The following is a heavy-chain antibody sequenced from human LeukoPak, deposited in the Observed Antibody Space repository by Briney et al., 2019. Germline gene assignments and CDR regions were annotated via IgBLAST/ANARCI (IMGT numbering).Heavy chain of an antibody. CDR3: AKDAQRGFDYSNSLEY. J-gene: IGHJ4*02. CDR2: IWNDGSNQ. V-gene: IGHV3-33*06. CDR1: QFTFSHYG. Sequence: PGKSLTLSCVASQFTFSHYGMHGGRQAPGKGLEWVAVIWNDGSNQYYADSVKGRFTISRDNSQNTVYLQMNSLRAEDTAVYYCAKDAQRGFDYSNSLEYWGQGTLVTVSS. D-gene: IGHD4-11*01.